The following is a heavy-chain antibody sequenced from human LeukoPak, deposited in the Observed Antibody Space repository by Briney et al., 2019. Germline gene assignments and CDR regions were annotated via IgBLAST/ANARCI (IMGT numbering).Heavy chain of an antibody. V-gene: IGHV4-4*07. D-gene: IGHD3-22*01. CDR1: GGSISGYY. CDR3: ARSVIGRSGYLSLGYFDL. CDR2: IYTSGST. J-gene: IGHJ2*01. Sequence: PSETLSLTCTVSGGSISGYYWSWIRQPAGKGLEWIGRIYTSGSTNYNPSLKSRVTMSVDTSKNPFSLKLSSVTAADTAVYCCARSVIGRSGYLSLGYFDLWGRGTLVTVPS.